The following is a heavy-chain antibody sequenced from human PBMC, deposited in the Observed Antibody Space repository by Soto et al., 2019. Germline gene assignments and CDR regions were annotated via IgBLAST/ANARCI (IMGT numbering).Heavy chain of an antibody. CDR2: IKSKTAGGTT. D-gene: IGHD3-10*01. CDR3: ATDRFASPVDS. J-gene: IGHJ4*02. Sequence: GGSLRLSCAAPGFTFSDAWMSWVRQAPGRGLEWVGRIKSKTAGGTTDYAAPVKGRFTISRDDSTNTLYLQMNSLRTEETAVYYCATDRFASPVDSWGQGTLVTVSS. CDR1: GFTFSDAW. V-gene: IGHV3-15*01.